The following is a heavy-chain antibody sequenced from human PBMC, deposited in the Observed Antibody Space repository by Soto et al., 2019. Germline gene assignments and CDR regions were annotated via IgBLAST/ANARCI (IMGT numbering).Heavy chain of an antibody. CDR2: IIPIFGTA. J-gene: IGHJ4*02. V-gene: IGHV1-69*13. CDR1: GGAFSSYA. CDR3: ARVKVGATRYYFDY. Sequence: ASVKVSCKASGGAFSSYAISWVRQAPGQGLEWMGGIIPIFGTANYAQKFQGRVTITADESTSTAYMELSSLRSEDKAVYYCARVKVGATRYYFDYWGQGTLVTVSS. D-gene: IGHD1-26*01.